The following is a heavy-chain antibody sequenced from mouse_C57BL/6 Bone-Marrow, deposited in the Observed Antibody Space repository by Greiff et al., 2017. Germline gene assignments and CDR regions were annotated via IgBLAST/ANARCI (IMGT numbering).Heavy chain of an antibody. J-gene: IGHJ3*01. V-gene: IGHV1-69*01. D-gene: IGHD2-1*01. CDR1: GYTFTSYW. CDR3: ARFAIYYGNYAWFAY. CDR2: IDPSDSYT. Sequence: QVQLQQPGAELVMPGASLKLSCKASGYTFTSYWMHWVQQRPGQGLEWIGEIDPSDSYTNYNQKFKGKSTLTLDKSSSTAYMQLSSLTSEDSAVYYFARFAIYYGNYAWFAYWGQGTLVTVSA.